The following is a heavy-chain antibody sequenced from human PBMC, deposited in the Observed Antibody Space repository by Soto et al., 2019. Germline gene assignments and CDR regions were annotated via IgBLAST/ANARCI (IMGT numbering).Heavy chain of an antibody. D-gene: IGHD1-1*01. J-gene: IGHJ3*01. CDR3: ASWHEREHAYDV. CDR2: LYDVDGT. V-gene: IGHV3-53*01. CDR1: GLTVSGKKY. Sequence: DVQLVESGGGLIQPGESLRLSCAAFGLTVSGKKYVAWVRQAPGKGLEWISALYDVDGTYYADSVKGRVTTSSDSSKTTVYLQMNGLRPDDTAVYYCASWHEREHAYDVWGRGTTVTVSS.